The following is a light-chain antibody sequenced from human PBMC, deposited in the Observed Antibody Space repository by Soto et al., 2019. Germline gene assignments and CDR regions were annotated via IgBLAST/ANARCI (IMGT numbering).Light chain of an antibody. J-gene: IGKJ1*01. CDR2: KAS. V-gene: IGKV1-5*03. CDR1: QSIRSW. Sequence: DIQMTQSPSTLPASVRDRVTVTCRASQSIRSWLAWYQEKPGKAPKLMIYKASLLETGVPSRFSGSGSGTEFNLTIRRLQTDDCGTYEGQQSNSHTWTVCPGTKVDIK. CDR3: QQSNSHTWT.